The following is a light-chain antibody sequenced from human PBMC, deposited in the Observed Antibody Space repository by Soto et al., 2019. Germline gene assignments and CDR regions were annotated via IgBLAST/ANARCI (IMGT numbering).Light chain of an antibody. CDR2: GAS. V-gene: IGKV3-15*01. J-gene: IGKJ1*01. CDR3: QQYNNWGT. Sequence: EIVMTQSPATLSVSPGERATLSCRASQSVSSNLAWYQQKPGQAPRLLIYGASTRATGIPARFSGSGSGTEFTLTISRLHSEDFAVYYCQQYNNWGTFGQGTKVEIK. CDR1: QSVSSN.